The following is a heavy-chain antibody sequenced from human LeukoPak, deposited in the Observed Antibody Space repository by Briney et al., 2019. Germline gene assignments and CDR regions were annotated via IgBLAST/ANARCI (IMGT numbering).Heavy chain of an antibody. CDR1: GGTFSSYA. Sequence: SVKVSCKASGGTFSSYAISWVRQAPGQGLEWMGRIIPIFGTANYAQKSQGSVTITTDESTSTAYMELSSLRSEDTAVYYCARDVSGYDPDTRFDYWGQGTLVTVSS. CDR2: IIPIFGTA. CDR3: ARDVSGYDPDTRFDY. V-gene: IGHV1-69*05. D-gene: IGHD5-12*01. J-gene: IGHJ4*02.